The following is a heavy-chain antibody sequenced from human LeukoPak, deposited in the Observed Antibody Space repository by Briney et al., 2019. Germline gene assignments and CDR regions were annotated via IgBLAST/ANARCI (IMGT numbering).Heavy chain of an antibody. CDR2: INPNSCGT. CDR1: GYTFTGYF. CDR3: ARGPRITMIVVVTLEDY. Sequence: GASVKVSCKASGYTFTGYFMYWVRQAPGQGLEWMGRINPNSCGTNYAQKFQDRVTMTRDTSISTAYMELSRLRSDDTAVYYCARGPRITMIVVVTLEDYWGQGTLVTVSS. D-gene: IGHD3-22*01. V-gene: IGHV1-2*06. J-gene: IGHJ4*02.